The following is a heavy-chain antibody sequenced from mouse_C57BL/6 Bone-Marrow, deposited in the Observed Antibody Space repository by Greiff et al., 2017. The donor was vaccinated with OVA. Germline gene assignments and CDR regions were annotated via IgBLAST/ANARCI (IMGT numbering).Heavy chain of an antibody. J-gene: IGHJ3*01. CDR3: GRGLLLRRAWFAY. CDR1: GYTFTSYG. Sequence: VQLQQSGAELARPGASVKLSCKASGYTFTSYGISWVKQRTGQGLEWIGEIYPRSGNTYYNEKFKGKATLTADKSSSTAYMELRSLTSEDSAVFFCGRGLLLRRAWFAYLGQGTLVT. V-gene: IGHV1-81*01. CDR2: IYPRSGNT. D-gene: IGHD1-1*01.